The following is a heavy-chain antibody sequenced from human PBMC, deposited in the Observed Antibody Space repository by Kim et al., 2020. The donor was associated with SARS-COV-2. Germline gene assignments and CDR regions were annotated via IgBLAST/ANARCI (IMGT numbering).Heavy chain of an antibody. D-gene: IGHD6-19*01. CDR1: GGSFSGYY. CDR3: AMAEVGSGWIHWFDP. J-gene: IGHJ5*02. V-gene: IGHV4-34*01. CDR2: INHIGST. Sequence: SETLSLTCVVYGGSFSGYYWSWIRQPPGKGLEWIGEINHIGSTNYNPSLKSRVTISVDTSTNQFSLKLSSVTAADTAVYYSAMAEVGSGWIHWFDPWGQGTLVPLSS.